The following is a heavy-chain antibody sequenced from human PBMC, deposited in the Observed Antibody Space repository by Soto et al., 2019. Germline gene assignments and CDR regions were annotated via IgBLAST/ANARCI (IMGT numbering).Heavy chain of an antibody. D-gene: IGHD1-7*01. CDR2: IYYSGST. J-gene: IGHJ5*02. CDR3: ARHISSGTNIAAIRSFDP. CDR1: GGSINSYY. V-gene: IGHV4-59*08. Sequence: QVQLQESGPGLVKPSENLSLTCTVSGGSINSYYWSWIRQPPGKGLEWIGYIYYSGSTNYNPSLKSRITISADTSKNQFSLKLSSVTAADTAVYYCARHISSGTNIAAIRSFDPWGQGTLVTVSS.